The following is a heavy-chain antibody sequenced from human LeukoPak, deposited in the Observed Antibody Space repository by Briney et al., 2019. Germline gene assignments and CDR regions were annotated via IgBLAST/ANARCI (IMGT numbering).Heavy chain of an antibody. D-gene: IGHD2-2*01. CDR2: ISAYNGNT. V-gene: IGHV1-18*01. CDR1: GYTFTSYG. J-gene: IGHJ4*02. CDR3: ARDGDLVVPAALYYFDY. Sequence: GASVKLSCKASGYTFTSYGISWVRQAPGQGLEWMGWISAYNGNTNYAQKLQGRVTMTTDTSTSTAYMELRSLRSDDTAVYYCARDGDLVVPAALYYFDYWGQGTLVTVSS.